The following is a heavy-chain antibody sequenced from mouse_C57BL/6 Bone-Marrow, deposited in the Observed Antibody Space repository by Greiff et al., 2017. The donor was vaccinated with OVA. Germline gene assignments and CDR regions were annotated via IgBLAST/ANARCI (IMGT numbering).Heavy chain of an antibody. Sequence: QVQLQQPGAELVKPGASVKLSCKASGYTFTSYWMQWVKQRPGQGLEWIGEIDPSDSYTNCNQKFKGKATLTVDTSSSTAYMQLSSLTSEDSAVYYCAREGSAGAYWYFDVWGTGTTVTVAS. J-gene: IGHJ1*03. V-gene: IGHV1-50*01. CDR1: GYTFTSYW. CDR3: AREGSAGAYWYFDV. CDR2: IDPSDSYT. D-gene: IGHD1-2*01.